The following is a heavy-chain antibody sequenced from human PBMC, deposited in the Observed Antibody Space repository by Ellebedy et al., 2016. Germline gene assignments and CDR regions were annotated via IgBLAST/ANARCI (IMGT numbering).Heavy chain of an antibody. V-gene: IGHV3-21*01. J-gene: IGHJ3*02. CDR2: IYSSGNFI. Sequence: GESLKISXAASGFTLSGHTMNWIRQSPGKGLEWVASIYSSGNFIYYGDSVKGRFTISRDTAENSLFLQMDSLTVRDTAVYYCAKVGSGWSLDIWGQGTMVTVSS. CDR3: AKVGSGWSLDI. D-gene: IGHD6-13*01. CDR1: GFTLSGHT.